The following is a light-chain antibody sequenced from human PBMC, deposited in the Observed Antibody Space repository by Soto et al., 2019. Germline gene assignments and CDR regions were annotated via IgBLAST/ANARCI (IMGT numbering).Light chain of an antibody. CDR1: QSVRSSF. Sequence: EIVLTQSPGTLSLSPGERATLSCRASQSVRSSFLAWYLQKPGQAPRLLIYGASSRANGIPDRFSGSESGTDFTLAISRLETEEFAVYYGQRYSSSPQTFGQGTKVEIK. CDR3: QRYSSSPQT. CDR2: GAS. V-gene: IGKV3-20*01. J-gene: IGKJ1*01.